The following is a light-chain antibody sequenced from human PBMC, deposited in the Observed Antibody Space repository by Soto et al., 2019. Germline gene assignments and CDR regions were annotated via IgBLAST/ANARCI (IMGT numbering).Light chain of an antibody. CDR2: DVN. CDR3: SSYTTSSPHVV. Sequence: QSALTQPASVSGSPGQSITISCTGTSSDVGCYNYVSWYQQHPGKAPKLMIYDVNNRPSGVSNRFSGSKSGNTASLTISGLQAEDEADYYCSSYTTSSPHVVFGGGTKLTVL. CDR1: SSDVGCYNY. V-gene: IGLV2-14*01. J-gene: IGLJ2*01.